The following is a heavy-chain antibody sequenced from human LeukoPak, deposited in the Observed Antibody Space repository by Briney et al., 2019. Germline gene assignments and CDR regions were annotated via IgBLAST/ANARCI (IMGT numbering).Heavy chain of an antibody. CDR3: ARAGYSSSWPVNYYFDY. CDR1: GFTFSDYY. D-gene: IGHD6-13*01. CDR2: VSSSGSAI. Sequence: GGSLRLSCAASGFTFSDYYMSWIRQAPGKGLEWVSYVSSSGSAIYYAASVKGRFTISRDNAKNSLYLQMNSLRAEGTSVYYCARAGYSSSWPVNYYFDYWGQGTLVTVSS. V-gene: IGHV3-11*01. J-gene: IGHJ4*02.